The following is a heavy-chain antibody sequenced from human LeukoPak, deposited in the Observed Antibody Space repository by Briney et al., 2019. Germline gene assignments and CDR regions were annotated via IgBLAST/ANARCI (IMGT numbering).Heavy chain of an antibody. CDR1: GYTFTGYY. Sequence: ASVKVSCKASGYTFTGYYMHWVRQAPGQGLEWMGWINPNSGGTNYAQKFQGRVTMTRDTSISTAYMELSRLRSDDTAVYYCAGDLIGDYGDGDYWGQGTLVTVSS. J-gene: IGHJ4*02. CDR3: AGDLIGDYGDGDY. D-gene: IGHD4-17*01. V-gene: IGHV1-2*02. CDR2: INPNSGGT.